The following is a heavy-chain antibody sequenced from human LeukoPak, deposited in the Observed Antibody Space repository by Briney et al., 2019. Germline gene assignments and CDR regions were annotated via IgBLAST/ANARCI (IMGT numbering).Heavy chain of an antibody. V-gene: IGHV3-30*04. J-gene: IGHJ4*02. CDR1: GFTFRSYA. D-gene: IGHD2-15*01. CDR3: AKAPVTSCRGAFCYPFDY. CDR2: ISHDGSEK. Sequence: GGSLRLSCAASGFTFRSYAMHWVRQAPGKGLEWVAVISHDGSEKYNADSVKGRFTISRDNSKNTLYLQMNSLRAEDAAVYYCAKAPVTSCRGAFCYPFDYWGQGTLVTVSS.